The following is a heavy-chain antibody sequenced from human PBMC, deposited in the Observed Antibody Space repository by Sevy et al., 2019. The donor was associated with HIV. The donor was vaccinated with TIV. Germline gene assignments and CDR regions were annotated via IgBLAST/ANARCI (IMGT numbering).Heavy chain of an antibody. V-gene: IGHV3-30-3*01. CDR3: ARDLSGYGPFDY. CDR2: ISYDGSNK. Sequence: GGSLRLSCAASGFTFSSYAMHWVRQAPGKGLEWVAVISYDGSNKYYADSVKGRFTISRDNSKNTLYLQMNSLRAEDTAVHYCARDLSGYGPFDYWGQGTLVTVSS. D-gene: IGHD5-12*01. J-gene: IGHJ4*02. CDR1: GFTFSSYA.